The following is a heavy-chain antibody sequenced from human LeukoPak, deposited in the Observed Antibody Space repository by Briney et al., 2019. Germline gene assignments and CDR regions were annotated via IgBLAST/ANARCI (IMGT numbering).Heavy chain of an antibody. CDR1: GGPFSSYA. CDR3: ARIRSGGTYLSPPTWFDP. D-gene: IGHD1-26*01. CDR2: IIPIFNIA. Sequence: ASVKVSCKASGGPFSSYALSWVRQAPGQGLEWMGGIIPIFNIANYAQKFQGRITITADESTTTAYMELSSLTSEDTAVYYCARIRSGGTYLSPPTWFDPWGQGTLVTVSS. J-gene: IGHJ5*02. V-gene: IGHV1-69*01.